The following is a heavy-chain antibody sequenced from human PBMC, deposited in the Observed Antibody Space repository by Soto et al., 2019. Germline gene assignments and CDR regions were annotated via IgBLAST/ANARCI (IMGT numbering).Heavy chain of an antibody. CDR2: INPSSGGT. Sequence: ASVKVSCKASGYTFSDYYVHCVRGAPGQVLEWMGWINPSSGGTIYTQRFQGRVTMTRDTSISTVYMELSRLTSDDTAVYYCAREMGVIGAPGYTWFDPWGQGALVTVSS. D-gene: IGHD1-26*01. J-gene: IGHJ5*02. CDR3: AREMGVIGAPGYTWFDP. V-gene: IGHV1-2*02. CDR1: GYTFSDYY.